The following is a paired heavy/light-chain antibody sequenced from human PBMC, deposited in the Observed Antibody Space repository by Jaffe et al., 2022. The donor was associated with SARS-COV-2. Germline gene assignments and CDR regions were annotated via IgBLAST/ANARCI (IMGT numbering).Heavy chain of an antibody. V-gene: IGHV3-74*01. CDR3: VRGGYSYGFDP. CDR1: GFTFSKYS. CDR2: FNSDGSST. Sequence: EVQLVESGGGLVQPGGSLRLSCAASGFTFSKYSIHWVRQAPGKGLVWVLRFNSDGSSTTYADSVKGRFTITRDNARNTLYLQMNSLRAEDTAVYYCVRGGYSYGFDPWGQGSLVTVSS. J-gene: IGHJ5*02. D-gene: IGHD5-12*01.
Light chain of an antibody. CDR3: SSYTTTSTYV. CDR1: GSDVGSYNR. CDR2: EVS. V-gene: IGLV2-18*02. J-gene: IGLJ1*01. Sequence: QSALTQPPSVSGSPGQSVTISCTGTGSDVGSYNRVSWYQQPPGTAPKLILYEVSNRPSGVPDRFSGSKSGNTASLTISGLQAEDEADYYCSSYTTTSTYVFGTGTKVTVL.